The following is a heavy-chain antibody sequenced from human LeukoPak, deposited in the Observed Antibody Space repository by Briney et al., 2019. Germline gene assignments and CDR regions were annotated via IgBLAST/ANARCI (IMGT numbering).Heavy chain of an antibody. CDR3: ARVPSTVVVTPTAFDY. V-gene: IGHV4-34*01. CDR1: GGSFSGYY. D-gene: IGHD2-21*02. CDR2: INHSGST. Sequence: SETLSLTCAVYGGSFSGYYWSWIRQPPGKGLEWIGEINHSGSTNYNPSLKSRVTISVDTSKNQFSLKLSSVTAADTAVYYCARVPSTVVVTPTAFDYWAREPWSPSPQ. J-gene: IGHJ4*02.